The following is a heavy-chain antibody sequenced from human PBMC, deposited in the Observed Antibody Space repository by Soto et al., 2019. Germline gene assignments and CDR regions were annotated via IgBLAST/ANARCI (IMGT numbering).Heavy chain of an antibody. CDR3: TRDQRYSSAV. V-gene: IGHV3-74*01. J-gene: IGHJ4*02. CDR2: VNSDGSIT. CDR1: GFDFTNSW. D-gene: IGHD5-18*01. Sequence: EVQLVESGGGLVQPGGSLRLSCAASGFDFTNSWMHWVRQAPGKGLVWVSHVNSDGSITTYADSVKGRFTISRDNAKNTVYLQMNSLRFDDTAVYYCTRDQRYSSAVWGQGTLVTVSS.